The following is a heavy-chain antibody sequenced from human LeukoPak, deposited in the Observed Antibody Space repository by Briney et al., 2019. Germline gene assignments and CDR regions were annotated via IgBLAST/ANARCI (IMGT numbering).Heavy chain of an antibody. CDR1: GYSITNGDY. CDR2: IYNSAST. J-gene: IGHJ4*02. CDR3: AKNSTSGFFDY. V-gene: IGHV4-38-2*01. Sequence: PSETLSLTCVVSGYSITNGDYWGWIRQSPGKGLEWIASIYNSASTHYNPSLKSRVTILVDTSKNEFSLKMRSVTAADTAVYYWAKNSTSGFFDYWGQGTLATVSS. D-gene: IGHD3-10*01.